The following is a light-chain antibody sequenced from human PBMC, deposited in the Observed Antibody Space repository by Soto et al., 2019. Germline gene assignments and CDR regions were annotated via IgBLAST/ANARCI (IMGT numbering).Light chain of an antibody. CDR1: QSVSRI. CDR2: GAS. Sequence: EIVMTQSPATLSVSPGERTTLSCRASQSVSRILAWYQQKPGQAPRLLIYGASTRATGIPVRFSGGGSGTDFTLTITRLESEDFAVYYCQQYGSSLFTFGPGTKVDFK. V-gene: IGKV3-15*01. J-gene: IGKJ3*01. CDR3: QQYGSSLFT.